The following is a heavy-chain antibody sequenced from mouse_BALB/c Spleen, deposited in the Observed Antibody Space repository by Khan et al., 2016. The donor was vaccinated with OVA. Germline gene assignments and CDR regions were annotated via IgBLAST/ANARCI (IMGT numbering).Heavy chain of an antibody. CDR2: ISYSGNT. CDR3: ARVYGGDFDY. Sequence: EVKLQESGPGLVKPSQSLSLTCTVTGYSITSDYAWNWIRQFPGNKLEWMGIISYSGNTKYNPSLKSRFSITRDTSKNQFFLQLNSVTTEDTATYYCARVYGGDFDYWGQGTSLTVSS. J-gene: IGHJ2*02. D-gene: IGHD1-1*02. V-gene: IGHV3-2*02. CDR1: GYSITSDYA.